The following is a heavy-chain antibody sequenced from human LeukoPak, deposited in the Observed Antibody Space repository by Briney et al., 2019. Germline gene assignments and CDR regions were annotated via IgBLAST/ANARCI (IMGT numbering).Heavy chain of an antibody. CDR2: MSFDGNYE. Sequence: GGSLRLSCAPSGFIFNSYAMHWVRQAPGKGLEWVAVMSFDGNYEYYADSVKGRFTISRDNSKSTMFLQMNSLRFEDTAVYYCARAYSGSYYSYFQHWGQGTLVTVSS. CDR1: GFIFNSYA. J-gene: IGHJ1*01. CDR3: ARAYSGSYYSYFQH. D-gene: IGHD1-26*01. V-gene: IGHV3-30*01.